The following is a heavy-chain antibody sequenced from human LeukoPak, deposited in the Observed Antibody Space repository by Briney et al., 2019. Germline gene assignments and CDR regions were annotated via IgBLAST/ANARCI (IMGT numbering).Heavy chain of an antibody. Sequence: GGSLRLSCAASGFTFSTYAMSWVRQAPGKGLEWVAAISGSGGTPYYADSVKGRFTISRDNSKNTLYLQRNSLRPEDTAVYYSAKAICLPGGLYYFVYWGQGTLVTVSS. V-gene: IGHV3-23*01. D-gene: IGHD1-1*01. J-gene: IGHJ4*02. CDR1: GFTFSTYA. CDR3: AKAICLPGGLYYFVY. CDR2: ISGSGGTP.